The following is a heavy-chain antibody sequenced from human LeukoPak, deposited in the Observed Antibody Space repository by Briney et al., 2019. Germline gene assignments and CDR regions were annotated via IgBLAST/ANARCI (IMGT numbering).Heavy chain of an antibody. D-gene: IGHD2-2*01. Sequence: SETLSLTCTVSGGSISSYYWSWIRQPAGKGLEWIGRIYTSGSTNYNPSLKSRVTISVDTSKNQFSLKLSSVTAADTAVYYCARVGTDCSSTSCYAFDIWGQGTMVTVSS. J-gene: IGHJ3*02. CDR1: GGSISSYY. V-gene: IGHV4-4*07. CDR3: ARVGTDCSSTSCYAFDI. CDR2: IYTSGST.